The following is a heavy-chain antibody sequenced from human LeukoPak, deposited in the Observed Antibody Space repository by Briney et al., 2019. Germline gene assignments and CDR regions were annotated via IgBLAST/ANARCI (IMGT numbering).Heavy chain of an antibody. CDR3: ARRIVGTPGYFDY. D-gene: IGHD1-26*01. V-gene: IGHV5-51*01. CDR2: IYPGDSDT. Sequence: GESLKISCKGSGYSFTSYWIGWVRHMPGKGLEWMGIIYPGDSDTRYTPSFQGQVTISADKSISTAYLQWCSLKASDTAMYYCARRIVGTPGYFDYWGQGTLVTVSS. J-gene: IGHJ4*02. CDR1: GYSFTSYW.